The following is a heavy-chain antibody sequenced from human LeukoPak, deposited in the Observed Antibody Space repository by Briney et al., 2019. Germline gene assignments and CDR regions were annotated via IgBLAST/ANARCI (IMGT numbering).Heavy chain of an antibody. J-gene: IGHJ6*02. CDR2: IYYSGST. CDR3: ARDSAHYGDPWGSYYGMDV. Sequence: SETLSLTCTVSGGSISSGGYYWSWIRQHPGKGLEWIGYIYYSGSTYYNPSLKSRVTISVDTSKNQFSLKLSSVTAADTAVYYCARDSAHYGDPWGSYYGMDVWGQGTTVTVSS. V-gene: IGHV4-31*03. CDR1: GGSISSGGYY. D-gene: IGHD4-17*01.